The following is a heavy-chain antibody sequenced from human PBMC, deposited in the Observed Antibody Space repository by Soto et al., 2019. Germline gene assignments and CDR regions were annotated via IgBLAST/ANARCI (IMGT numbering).Heavy chain of an antibody. CDR3: ARVYYDFWSGYFQNWFDP. Sequence: SETLSLTCTVSGGSISSYYWSWIRQPPGKGLEWIGYIYYSGSTNYNPSLKSRVTISVDTSKNQFSLKLSSVTAADTAVYYCARVYYDFWSGYFQNWFDPWGQGTLVTVSS. CDR1: GGSISSYY. D-gene: IGHD3-3*01. V-gene: IGHV4-59*01. J-gene: IGHJ5*02. CDR2: IYYSGST.